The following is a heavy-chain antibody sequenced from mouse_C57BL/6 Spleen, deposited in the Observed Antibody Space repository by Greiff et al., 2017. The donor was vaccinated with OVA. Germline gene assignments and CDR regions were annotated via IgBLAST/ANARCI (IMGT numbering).Heavy chain of an antibody. D-gene: IGHD2-4*01. CDR1: GYAFSSYW. Sequence: QVQLQQSGPELVKPGASVKVSCKASGYAFSSYWMNWVKQRPGKGLEWIGRIDPYNGGTKYNEKFKSKATLTVDKSSSTAYMQLSSLTSEDSAVYYCASATKDDDRECYFDDWGQGTTLTVSS. V-gene: IGHV1-82*01. CDR3: ASATKDDDRECYFDD. CDR2: IDPYNGGT. J-gene: IGHJ2*01.